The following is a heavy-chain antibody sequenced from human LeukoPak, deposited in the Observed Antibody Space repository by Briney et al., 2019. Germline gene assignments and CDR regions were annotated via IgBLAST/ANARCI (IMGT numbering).Heavy chain of an antibody. CDR1: GLTFSSYW. Sequence: GGSLRLSCAISGLTFSSYWMTWVRQAPGKGLELVANIKQDGSEKYYVDSVKGRFTISRDNAKNSLYLQMNSLRAEDTAVYYCARGLYSGFLEWLPLYYMDVWGKGTTVTVSS. CDR2: IKQDGSEK. CDR3: ARGLYSGFLEWLPLYYMDV. D-gene: IGHD3-3*01. V-gene: IGHV3-7*01. J-gene: IGHJ6*03.